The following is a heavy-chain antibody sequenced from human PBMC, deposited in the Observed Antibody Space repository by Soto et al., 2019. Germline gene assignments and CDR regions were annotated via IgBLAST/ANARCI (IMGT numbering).Heavy chain of an antibody. CDR2: ISYDGSNK. J-gene: IGHJ6*02. CDR3: AREYSSGWDHYYYYGMDV. V-gene: IGHV3-30-3*01. Sequence: AGGSLRLSCAASGFTFSSYAMHWVRQAPGKGLEWVAVISYDGSNKYYADSVKGRFTISRDNSKNTLYLQMNSLRAEDTAVYYCAREYSSGWDHYYYYGMDVWGQGTTVTVSS. CDR1: GFTFSSYA. D-gene: IGHD6-19*01.